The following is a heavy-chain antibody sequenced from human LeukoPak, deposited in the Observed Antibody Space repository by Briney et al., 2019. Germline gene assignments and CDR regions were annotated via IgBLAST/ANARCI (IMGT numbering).Heavy chain of an antibody. CDR3: ARDWIRYPYYGMDV. Sequence: QAGGSLRLSCAASGFIFSSYAVSWVRQAPGRGLEWVSSISGSGGATYYADSVKGRFTISRDNSMNTLYLQMNSLRAEDTAVYYCARDWIRYPYYGMDVWGQGTTVTVSS. D-gene: IGHD1-14*01. CDR2: ISGSGGAT. V-gene: IGHV3-23*01. J-gene: IGHJ6*02. CDR1: GFIFSSYA.